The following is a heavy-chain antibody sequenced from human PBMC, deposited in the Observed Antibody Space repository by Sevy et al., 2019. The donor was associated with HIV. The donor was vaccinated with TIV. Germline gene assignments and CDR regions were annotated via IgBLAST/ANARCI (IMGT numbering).Heavy chain of an antibody. V-gene: IGHV3-30*18. J-gene: IGHJ3*02. CDR1: GFIFTNYG. CDR2: ISHDGSLK. Sequence: GGSLRLSCAASGFIFTNYGMHWVRQAPGKGLEWVAVISHDGSLKYYADSVRGRVTISRDSSKNTESLPMNSLRLEDTAVYYCAKGSRATGSAFDIWGQGTMVTVSS. D-gene: IGHD2-15*01. CDR3: AKGSRATGSAFDI.